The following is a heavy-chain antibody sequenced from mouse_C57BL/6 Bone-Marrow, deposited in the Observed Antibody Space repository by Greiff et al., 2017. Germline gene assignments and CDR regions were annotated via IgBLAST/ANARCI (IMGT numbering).Heavy chain of an antibody. CDR2: IHPNSGST. CDR1: GYTFTRYW. V-gene: IGHV1-64*01. CDR3: ARSHGYFYY. J-gene: IGHJ2*01. Sequence: QVQLQQPGAELVKPGASVKLSCKASGYTFTRYWMHWVKQRPGQGLEWIGMIHPNSGSTNYNEKFKSKATLTVDKSSSTAYMQHSSLTSEDSAVYYCARSHGYFYYWGQGTTLTVTS.